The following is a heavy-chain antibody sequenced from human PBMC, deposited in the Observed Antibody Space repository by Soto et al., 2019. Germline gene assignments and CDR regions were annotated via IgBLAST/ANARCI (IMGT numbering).Heavy chain of an antibody. CDR1: GGSISRYY. CDR3: ARDLWGYCGTDCYPLDV. D-gene: IGHD2-21*02. V-gene: IGHV4-59*01. J-gene: IGHJ6*02. Sequence: SETLSLSCAVSGGSISRYYWSWIRQPPGKGLEWIGYMYNTGSTVYNPSFKSRVTISVDTSKNQFSLKLNSVTAADTAVYYCARDLWGYCGTDCYPLDVWGQGTTVTVSS. CDR2: MYNTGST.